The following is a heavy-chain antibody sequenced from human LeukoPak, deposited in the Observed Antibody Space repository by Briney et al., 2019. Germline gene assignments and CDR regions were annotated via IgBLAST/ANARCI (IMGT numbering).Heavy chain of an antibody. J-gene: IGHJ6*02. Sequence: GGSLRLSCAASGFTFSSYSMNWVRQAPGKGLEWVSYITSSSSSIYYADSVKGRFTISRDNAKNSLYLQMSSLRAEGTAVYFCARDGDGMGVWGQGTTVTVSS. CDR2: ITSSSSSI. D-gene: IGHD3-10*01. CDR3: ARDGDGMGV. V-gene: IGHV3-48*01. CDR1: GFTFSSYS.